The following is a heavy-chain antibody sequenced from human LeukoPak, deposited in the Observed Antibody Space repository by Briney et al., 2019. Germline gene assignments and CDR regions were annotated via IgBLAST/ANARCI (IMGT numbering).Heavy chain of an antibody. J-gene: IGHJ4*02. CDR3: ARLIAVAGPIDY. CDR1: GGSFGGYY. V-gene: IGHV4-34*01. D-gene: IGHD6-19*01. CDR2: INHSGST. Sequence: SETLSLTCAVYGGSFGGYYWSWIRQPPGKGLEWIGEINHSGSTNYNPSLKSRVTISVDTSKNQFSLKLSSVTAADTAVYYCARLIAVAGPIDYWGQGTLVTVSS.